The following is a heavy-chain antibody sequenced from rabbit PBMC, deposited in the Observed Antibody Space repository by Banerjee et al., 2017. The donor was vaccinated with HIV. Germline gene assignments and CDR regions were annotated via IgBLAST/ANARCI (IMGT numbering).Heavy chain of an antibody. J-gene: IGHJ4*01. D-gene: IGHD4-1*01. CDR1: GFTISSYH. CDR2: IYVGSSGKT. Sequence: QSLEESGGDLVTPGGTLTLTCTASGFTISSYHMCWVRQAPGKGLEWIACIYVGSSGKTHYASWAKGRFTISKASSTTVTLQMTSLTVADTATYFCARDLAGVIGWNFNFWGPGTLVTVS. CDR3: ARDLAGVIGWNFNF. V-gene: IGHV1S40*01.